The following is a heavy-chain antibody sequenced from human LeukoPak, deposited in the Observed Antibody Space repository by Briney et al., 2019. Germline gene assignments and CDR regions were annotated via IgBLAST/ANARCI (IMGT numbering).Heavy chain of an antibody. D-gene: IGHD3-16*02. J-gene: IGHJ4*02. Sequence: SETLSLTCTVSGGSISSYYWSWIRQPPGKGLEWIGRIYTSGSTNYNPSLKSRVTMSVDTSKNQFSLKLSSVTAADTAVYYCARDGSYVWGSYRPFDYWGQGTLVTVSS. CDR3: ARDGSYVWGSYRPFDY. V-gene: IGHV4-4*07. CDR2: IYTSGST. CDR1: GGSISSYY.